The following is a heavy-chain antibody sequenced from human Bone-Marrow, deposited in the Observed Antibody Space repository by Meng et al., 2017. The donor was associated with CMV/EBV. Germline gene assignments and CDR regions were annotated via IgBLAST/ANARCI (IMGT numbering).Heavy chain of an antibody. V-gene: IGHV1-18*01. CDR3: ARGRLRFLEWSPPYYFDY. Sequence: VLRGRTGAEVKKPGASGKVSWKASGYTFTSYGISWGRQAPGQGLEWMGWISAYNGNTNYAQKLQGRVTMTTDTSTSTAYMELRSLRSDDTAVYYCARGRLRFLEWSPPYYFDYWGQGTLVTVSS. J-gene: IGHJ4*02. D-gene: IGHD3-3*01. CDR1: GYTFTSYG. CDR2: ISAYNGNT.